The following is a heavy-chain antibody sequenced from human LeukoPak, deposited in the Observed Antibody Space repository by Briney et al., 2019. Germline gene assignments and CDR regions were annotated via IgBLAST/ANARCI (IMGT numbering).Heavy chain of an antibody. CDR1: GYSFTNYW. CDR2: IRYDGSKE. D-gene: IGHD3-3*01. CDR3: AKAGLEGFWSGYFVDY. Sequence: PGESLKISCKGSGYSFTNYWIGWVRQAPGKGLEWVAFIRYDGSKEFYADSVKGRFTSSRDNSKNTLYLQMNSLRAEDTAVYYCAKAGLEGFWSGYFVDYWGQGALVTVSS. J-gene: IGHJ4*02. V-gene: IGHV3-30*02.